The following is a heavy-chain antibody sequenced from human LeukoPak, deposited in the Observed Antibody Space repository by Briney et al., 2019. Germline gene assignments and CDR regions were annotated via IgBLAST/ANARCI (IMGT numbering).Heavy chain of an antibody. CDR2: ISGSGGST. V-gene: IGHV3-23*01. CDR3: AKRGVVIRVILVGFHKEAYYFDS. CDR1: VFTLSNYG. D-gene: IGHD3-22*01. J-gene: IGHJ4*02. Sequence: GGSLRLSCAVSVFTLSNYGMSWVRQAPGRWLEWVAGISGSGGSTNNADSVKGRFTISRDNPKNTLYLQMNSLRAEDTAVYFCAKRGVVIRVILVGFHKEAYYFDSWGQGALVIVSS.